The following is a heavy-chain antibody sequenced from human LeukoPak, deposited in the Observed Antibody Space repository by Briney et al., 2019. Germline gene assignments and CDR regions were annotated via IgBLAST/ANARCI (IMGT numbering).Heavy chain of an antibody. V-gene: IGHV1-18*01. CDR2: IIAYNGNT. CDR3: ARDLVRGRRKWENNGMDV. CDR1: GYTFTNYG. J-gene: IGHJ6*02. Sequence: ASVKVSCKASGYTFTNYGISWVRQAPGQGLEWMGYIIAYNGNTNYAQNFQGRVTMTTDTSTSTAYMELRSLRSDDTAVYYCARDLVRGRRKWENNGMDVWGQGARVTVSS. D-gene: IGHD1-26*01.